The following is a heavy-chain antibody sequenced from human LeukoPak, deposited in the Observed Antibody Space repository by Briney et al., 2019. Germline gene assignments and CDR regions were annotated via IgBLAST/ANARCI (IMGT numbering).Heavy chain of an antibody. V-gene: IGHV1-69*05. CDR3: ARDLRSWYDILTGYYYYYYIDV. CDR1: GGTFSSYA. CDR2: IIPIFGTA. J-gene: IGHJ6*03. D-gene: IGHD3-9*01. Sequence: GASVKVSCKASGGTFSSYAISWVRQAPGQGLEWMGRIIPIFGTANYAQKFQGRVTITTDESTSTAYMELSSLRSEDTAVYYCARDLRSWYDILTGYYYYYYIDVWGKGTTVTVSS.